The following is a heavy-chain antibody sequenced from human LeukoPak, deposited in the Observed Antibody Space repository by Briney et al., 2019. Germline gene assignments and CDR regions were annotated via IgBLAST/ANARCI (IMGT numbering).Heavy chain of an antibody. D-gene: IGHD2-21*02. CDR2: IYWDDDK. CDR1: GFSLSTSGVG. J-gene: IGHJ1*01. CDR3: AHLVVVTALGAEYFQH. Sequence: SGPTLVNPTQTLTLTSTFSGFSLSTSGVGVGWIRQPPGKALEWLALIYWDDDKRYSPSLKSRLTITMDTSKNQVVLTMTNMDPVDTATYYCAHLVVVTALGAEYFQHLGQGSMVTVSS. V-gene: IGHV2-5*02.